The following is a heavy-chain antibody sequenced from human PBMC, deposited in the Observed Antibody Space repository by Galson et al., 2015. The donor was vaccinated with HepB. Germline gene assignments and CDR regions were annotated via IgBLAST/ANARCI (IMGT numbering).Heavy chain of an antibody. CDR1: GFTFSSYS. CDR2: ISSSSSYI. CDR3: AKDGPIVPLED. J-gene: IGHJ4*02. Sequence: SLRLSCAASGFTFSSYSMNWVRQAPGKGPEWVSSISSSSSYIYYADSVKGRFTISRDNSKNTLYLQMNSLRAEDTAVYYCAKDGPIVPLEDWGQGTLVTASS. V-gene: IGHV3-21*01. D-gene: IGHD2-8*01.